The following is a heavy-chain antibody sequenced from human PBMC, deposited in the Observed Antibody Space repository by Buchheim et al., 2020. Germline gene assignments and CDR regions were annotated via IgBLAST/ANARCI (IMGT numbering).Heavy chain of an antibody. V-gene: IGHV3-30*18. D-gene: IGHD3-22*01. J-gene: IGHJ4*02. CDR3: AKVNYYDSSGFGY. CDR2: ISYDGSNK. Sequence: QVQLVESGGGVVQPGRSLRLSCAASGFTFSSYGMHWVRQAPGKGLEWVAVISYDGSNKYYADSVKGRFTISRDNSKNTLYLQMNSLRAEDTAVYYCAKVNYYDSSGFGYWGQGTL. CDR1: GFTFSSYG.